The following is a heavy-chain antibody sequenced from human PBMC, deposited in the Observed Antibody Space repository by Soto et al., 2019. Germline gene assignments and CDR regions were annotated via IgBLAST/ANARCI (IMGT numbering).Heavy chain of an antibody. CDR1: GGSISSGGYY. J-gene: IGHJ4*02. CDR2: IYYSGST. D-gene: IGHD1-7*01. CDR3: ARDRIGSTGTTMDYFDY. Sequence: TSETLSLTCTVSGGSISSGGYYWSWIRQHPGKGLEWIGYIYYSGSTYYNPSLKSRVTISVDTSKNQFSLKLSSVTAADTAVYYCARDRIGSTGTTMDYFDYWGQGTLVTVSS. V-gene: IGHV4-31*03.